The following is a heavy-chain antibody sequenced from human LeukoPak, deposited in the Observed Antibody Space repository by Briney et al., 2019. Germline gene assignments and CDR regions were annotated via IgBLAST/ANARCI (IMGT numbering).Heavy chain of an antibody. V-gene: IGHV3-48*03. CDR3: ASRFGEFYFYYMDV. D-gene: IGHD3-10*01. CDR1: GFTFSSYE. Sequence: GGSLRLSCAASGFTFSSYEMNWVRQALGKGLEWVSYISSSGSTIYYADSVKGRFTISRDNAKNSLYLQMNSLRAEDTAVYYCASRFGEFYFYYMDVWGKGTMVTISS. J-gene: IGHJ6*03. CDR2: ISSSGSTI.